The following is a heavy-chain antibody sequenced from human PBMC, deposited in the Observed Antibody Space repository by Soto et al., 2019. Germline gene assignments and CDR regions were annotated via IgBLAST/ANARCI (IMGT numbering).Heavy chain of an antibody. CDR2: ISGSGGST. V-gene: IGHV3-23*01. D-gene: IGHD3-16*01. CDR1: GFTFSSYA. CDR3: AKDGSSPIMITFGGDYYFDY. J-gene: IGHJ4*02. Sequence: GGSLRLSCAASGFTFSSYAMSWVRQAPGKGLEWVSAISGSGGSTYYADSVKGRFTISRDNSKNTLYLQMNSLRAEDTAVYYCAKDGSSPIMITFGGDYYFDYWGQGTLVTVSS.